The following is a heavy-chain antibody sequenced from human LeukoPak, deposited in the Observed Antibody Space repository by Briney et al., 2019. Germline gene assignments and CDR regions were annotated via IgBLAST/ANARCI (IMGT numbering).Heavy chain of an antibody. V-gene: IGHV3-66*01. Sequence: GGSLRLSCAASGFTVSSNYMSWVRQAPGKGLEWVSVIYSGGSKYYADSVKGRFTISRDNSKNTLYLQMNSLRAEDTAVYYCARVGADYGDYYFDYWGQGTLVTVCS. J-gene: IGHJ4*02. D-gene: IGHD4-17*01. CDR3: ARVGADYGDYYFDY. CDR2: IYSGGSK. CDR1: GFTVSSNY.